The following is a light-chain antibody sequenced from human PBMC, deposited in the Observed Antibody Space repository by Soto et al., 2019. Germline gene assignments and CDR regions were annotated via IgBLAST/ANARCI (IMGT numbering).Light chain of an antibody. V-gene: IGLV1-44*01. CDR3: AAWDDSVTGV. CDR1: GSNIGSNT. CDR2: NNS. J-gene: IGLJ3*02. Sequence: QSVLTQPPSASGTPGQRVTISCSGSGSNIGSNTVNWYQQLPGTAPKLLIYNNSQRPSGVPDRFSGSKSGTSASLAISGLQSDIEADYYCAAWDDSVTGVFGGGTKVTVL.